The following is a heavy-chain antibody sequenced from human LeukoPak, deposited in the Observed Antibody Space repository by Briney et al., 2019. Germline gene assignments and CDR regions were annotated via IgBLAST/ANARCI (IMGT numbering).Heavy chain of an antibody. CDR3: TRGGDRFDY. Sequence: GGSLRLSCAASGFXFSSYWMHWVRQGPGKGLVWVSHINTDGSYTNYADSVKGRSTISRDNAKNTLYLQMNSLRAEDTAVYYCTRGGDRFDYWGQGTLVTVSS. J-gene: IGHJ4*02. V-gene: IGHV3-74*01. CDR1: GFXFSSYW. CDR2: INTDGSYT. D-gene: IGHD7-27*01.